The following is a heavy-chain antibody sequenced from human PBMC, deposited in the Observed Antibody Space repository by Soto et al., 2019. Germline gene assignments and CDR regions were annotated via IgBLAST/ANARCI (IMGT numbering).Heavy chain of an antibody. Sequence: EVQLVESGGGLVQPGRSLRLYCAASGFSFDDYAMHWVRQGPGKGLEWVSGVSWNSGTIVYADSVKGRFTISRDNAKNSLYLEMNSLGAEDTALYYCAKGFCSSAKCYTYSYMDVWGKGTTVTVSS. CDR1: GFSFDDYA. D-gene: IGHD2-2*01. J-gene: IGHJ6*03. CDR3: AKGFCSSAKCYTYSYMDV. CDR2: VSWNSGTI. V-gene: IGHV3-9*01.